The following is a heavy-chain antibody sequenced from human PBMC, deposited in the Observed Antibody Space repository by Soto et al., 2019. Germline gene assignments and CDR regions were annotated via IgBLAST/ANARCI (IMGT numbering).Heavy chain of an antibody. J-gene: IGHJ5*02. Sequence: QVQLQESGPGLVKPSETLSLTCTVSGGSISSDFWSWIRQPPGKGLEWIGYISISGNTDYSPSLKSPATIXAXTXXNQFSLKLRSVNTADTAVYFCARGREDFHAGSGPRWRWLAPWGQGTLVTVSS. V-gene: IGHV4-59*01. D-gene: IGHD3-3*01. CDR1: GGSISSDF. CDR2: ISISGNT. CDR3: ARGREDFHAGSGPRWRWLAP.